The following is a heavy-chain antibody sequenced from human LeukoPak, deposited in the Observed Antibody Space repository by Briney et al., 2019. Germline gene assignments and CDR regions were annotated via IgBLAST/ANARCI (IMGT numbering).Heavy chain of an antibody. CDR1: GYTFTGYY. J-gene: IGHJ4*02. CDR2: INPNSGGT. V-gene: IGHV1-2*02. CDR3: ARGARFLECLGTGDYGY. Sequence: ASVKVSCKASGYTFTGYYMHWVRQAPGQGLEWMGWINPNSGGTNYAQKFQGRVTMTRDTSISTAYMELSRLRSDDTAVYYCARGARFLECLGTGDYGYWGQGTLVTVSS. D-gene: IGHD3-3*01.